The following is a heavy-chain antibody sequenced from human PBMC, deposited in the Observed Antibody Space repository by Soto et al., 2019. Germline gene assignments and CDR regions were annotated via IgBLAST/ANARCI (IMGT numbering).Heavy chain of an antibody. Sequence: QVQLVQSGAEVRKPGSSLKVSCKASGGTFSRHAISWVRQAPGQGLAWMGGIIPIFGTANHAQKFQGRVTIIADESTSTVYMELRSLRYEDTAIYYCARGWGYDSTDYYYAYWGQGTLVIVSS. CDR3: ARGWGYDSTDYYYAY. CDR1: GGTFSRHA. V-gene: IGHV1-69*01. D-gene: IGHD3-22*01. J-gene: IGHJ4*02. CDR2: IIPIFGTA.